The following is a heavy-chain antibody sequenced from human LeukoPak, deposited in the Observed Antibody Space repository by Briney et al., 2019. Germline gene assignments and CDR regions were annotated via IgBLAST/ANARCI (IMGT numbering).Heavy chain of an antibody. Sequence: SETLSLTCSVSGGSVSRDYWSWIRQPPGKRLEWLGYIYNIGGTNYNPSLKSRVSISVDTSKNQFSLMLTSVTAADTAVSYCVREAVAGTLDYWGQGALVTVSS. CDR3: VREAVAGTLDY. CDR1: GGSVSRDY. D-gene: IGHD6-19*01. CDR2: IYNIGGT. V-gene: IGHV4-59*02. J-gene: IGHJ4*02.